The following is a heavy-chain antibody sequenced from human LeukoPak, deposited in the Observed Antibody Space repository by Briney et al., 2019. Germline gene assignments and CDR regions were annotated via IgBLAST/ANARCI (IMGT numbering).Heavy chain of an antibody. V-gene: IGHV4-31*03. D-gene: IGHD3-22*01. Sequence: ASETLSLTCTVSGGSISSGGYYWSWIPQPPGKGLEWIGYIYYSGSTYYNPSLKSRVTISVDTSKNQFSLKLSSVTAADTAVYYCARDSSGYSYGMDVWGQGTTVTVSS. CDR2: IYYSGST. CDR1: GGSISSGGYY. J-gene: IGHJ6*02. CDR3: ARDSSGYSYGMDV.